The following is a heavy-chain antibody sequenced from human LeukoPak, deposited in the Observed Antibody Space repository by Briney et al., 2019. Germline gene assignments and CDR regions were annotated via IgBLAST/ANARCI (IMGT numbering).Heavy chain of an antibody. CDR2: INHSGST. J-gene: IGHJ3*02. D-gene: IGHD3-22*01. V-gene: IGHV4-34*01. CDR3: ARNYYDSSGPGGDAFDI. Sequence: PSETLSLTCAIYGGSFSGYYWSWIRQPPGKGLEWIGEINHSGSTNYSPSLKSRVTISVDTSKNQFSLKLSSVTAADTAVYYCARNYYDSSGPGGDAFDIWGQGTMVTVSS. CDR1: GGSFSGYY.